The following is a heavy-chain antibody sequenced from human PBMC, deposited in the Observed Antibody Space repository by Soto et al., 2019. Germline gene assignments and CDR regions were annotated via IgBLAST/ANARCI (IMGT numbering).Heavy chain of an antibody. J-gene: IGHJ2*01. V-gene: IGHV1-18*04. Sequence: QVQLVQSGAEVKKPGASVRVSCKASGYTFTNYGISWVRQAPGQGLRWMGWVGPYNGNTDHAQNFQGRVTMTTDTSTNTAYMELGSLRSDDTASYYCARCYCSLGSCYTCRHFVLWGRGTLVTVSS. D-gene: IGHD2-15*01. CDR3: ARCYCSLGSCYTCRHFVL. CDR1: GYTFTNYG. CDR2: VGPYNGNT.